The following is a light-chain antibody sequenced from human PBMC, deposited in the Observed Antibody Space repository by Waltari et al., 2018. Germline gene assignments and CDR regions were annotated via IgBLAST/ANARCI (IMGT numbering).Light chain of an antibody. CDR3: QQSYSSLT. Sequence: DIQMTQSPSSLSASVGDRVTITCRASQSISNYLSWYQQKPGKAPKLLIYAASSLQSGVQSRFSVSGSGTDFTLTITSLQPEDFATYHCQQSYSSLTFGGGTKVEIK. CDR1: QSISNY. V-gene: IGKV1-39*01. J-gene: IGKJ4*01. CDR2: AAS.